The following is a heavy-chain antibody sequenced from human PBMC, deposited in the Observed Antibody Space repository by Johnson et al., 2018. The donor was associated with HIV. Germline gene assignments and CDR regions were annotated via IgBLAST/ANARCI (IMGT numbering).Heavy chain of an antibody. CDR2: IRYDGSNK. CDR3: ARDRSTPQPYYYDSSGYRGYSAFDI. Sequence: QVQLVESGGGVVQPGGSLRLSCAASGFTFSSYGMHWVRQAPGKGLEWVAFIRYDGSNKYYADSVKGRLTISRDNSKNTLYLKMNSLRAEDTAVYYCARDRSTPQPYYYDSSGYRGYSAFDIWGQGTMVTVSS. CDR1: GFTFSSYG. J-gene: IGHJ3*02. V-gene: IGHV3-30*02. D-gene: IGHD3-22*01.